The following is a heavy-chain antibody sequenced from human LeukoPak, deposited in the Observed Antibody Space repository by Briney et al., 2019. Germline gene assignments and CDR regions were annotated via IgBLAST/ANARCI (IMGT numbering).Heavy chain of an antibody. D-gene: IGHD3-3*01. J-gene: IGHJ4*02. CDR2: ISGDGTTT. Sequence: GGSLRLSCAAPGFTFDDYAMHWVRQAPGKSLEWVSLISGDGTTTYYADSVEGRFTISRDNSKNSLYLQVNSLGTEDTALYYCGKDMGPLGTIWLDYWGQGTLVTVSS. V-gene: IGHV3-43*02. CDR3: GKDMGPLGTIWLDY. CDR1: GFTFDDYA.